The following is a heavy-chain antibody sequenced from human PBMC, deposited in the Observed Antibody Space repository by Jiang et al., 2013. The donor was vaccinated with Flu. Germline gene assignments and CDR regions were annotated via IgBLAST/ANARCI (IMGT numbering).Heavy chain of an antibody. D-gene: IGHD3-9*01. CDR1: DDYA. Sequence: DDYAMHWVRQAPGKGLEWVSGISWNSGSIGYADSVKGRFTISRDNAKNSLYLQMNSLRAEDTALYYCAKSDYDILTGGYYGMDVWGQGTTVTVSS. J-gene: IGHJ6*02. CDR3: AKSDYDILTGGYYGMDV. CDR2: ISWNSGSI. V-gene: IGHV3-9*01.